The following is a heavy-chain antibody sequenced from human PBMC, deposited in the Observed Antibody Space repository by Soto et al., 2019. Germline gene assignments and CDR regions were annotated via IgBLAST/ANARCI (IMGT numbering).Heavy chain of an antibody. J-gene: IGHJ4*02. CDR3: ASPYMVRGVILDY. CDR2: IIPILGIA. D-gene: IGHD3-10*01. V-gene: IGHV1-69*02. CDR1: GGTFSSYT. Sequence: QVQLVQSGAEVKKPGSSVKVSCKASGGTFSSYTISWVRQAPGQGLEWMGRIIPILGIANYAQKFQGRVTITADKSTSTAYMELSSLRSEDTAVYYCASPYMVRGVILDYWGQGTLVTVSS.